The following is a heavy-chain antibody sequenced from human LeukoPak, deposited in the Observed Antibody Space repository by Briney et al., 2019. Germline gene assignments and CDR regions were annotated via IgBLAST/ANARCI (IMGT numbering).Heavy chain of an antibody. V-gene: IGHV3-7*03. D-gene: IGHD3-22*01. J-gene: IGHJ6*02. CDR1: GFTFSTYW. Sequence: GGSLRLSCAASGFTFSTYWMSWVRQAPGKGLEWVASIKEDGSEKYYVDSVKGRFTISRDNAKNSLYLQMNSLRAEDTAVYYCAKAGYYYDSSGYLYYYGMDVWGQGTTVTVSS. CDR2: IKEDGSEK. CDR3: AKAGYYYDSSGYLYYYGMDV.